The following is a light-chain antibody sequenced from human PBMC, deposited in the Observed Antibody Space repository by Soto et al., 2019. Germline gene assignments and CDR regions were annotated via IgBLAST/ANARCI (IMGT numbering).Light chain of an antibody. V-gene: IGKV1-5*01. Sequence: DIQMTQSPSTLSASVGDRVTITCRASQSISSWLAWYQQKPGKAPKLLIYDASHLESGGPSRFSGSGSGTEFTLTTSSLQPDDFATYYCQQYNSYSQTFGQGTKLEIK. J-gene: IGKJ2*01. CDR1: QSISSW. CDR2: DAS. CDR3: QQYNSYSQT.